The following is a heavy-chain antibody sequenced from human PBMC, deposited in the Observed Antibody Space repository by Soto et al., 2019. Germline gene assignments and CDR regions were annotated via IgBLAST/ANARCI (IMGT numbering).Heavy chain of an antibody. CDR1: GFTFSYYG. Sequence: QVQLVESGGGVVQPGRSLRLSCAASGFTFSYYGMNWVRQAPGKGLEWVALIWYDGSKENYADSVKGRFTISRDNSKNTVYLQMNSLRVEDTAVYYCVRWGGSRTSVRFDLWGQGTLVTVSS. D-gene: IGHD2-15*01. V-gene: IGHV3-33*01. CDR3: VRWGGSRTSVRFDL. J-gene: IGHJ5*02. CDR2: IWYDGSKE.